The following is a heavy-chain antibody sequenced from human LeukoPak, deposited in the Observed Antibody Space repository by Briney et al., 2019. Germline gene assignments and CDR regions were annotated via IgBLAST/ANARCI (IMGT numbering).Heavy chain of an antibody. CDR2: SRIGVTT. CDR1: GFTLNSNA. Sequence: GGSLRLSCAVSGFTLNSNAMCWVRQAPGKGLGWVSASRIGVTTYYADSVEGRFTISRDTSKNTLYLQMNTLRPEDTAVYYCAKEEVPNDYWGQGTLVTVSS. J-gene: IGHJ4*02. V-gene: IGHV3-23*01. CDR3: AKEEVPNDY. D-gene: IGHD2-2*01.